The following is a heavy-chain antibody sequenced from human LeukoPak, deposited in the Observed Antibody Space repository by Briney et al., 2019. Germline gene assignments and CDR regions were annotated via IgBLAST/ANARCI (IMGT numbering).Heavy chain of an antibody. CDR2: INHSGST. V-gene: IGHV4-34*01. CDR3: ARGIVVVVAASTNWFDP. CDR1: GGYFSGYY. D-gene: IGHD2-15*01. J-gene: IGHJ5*02. Sequence: SETLSLTCAVYGGYFSGYYCSWFRQPPGKGLEWIGEINHSGSTNYNPSLKSRVTISVDTSKNQFSLKLSSVTAADTAVYYCARGIVVVVAASTNWFDPWGQGTLVTVSS.